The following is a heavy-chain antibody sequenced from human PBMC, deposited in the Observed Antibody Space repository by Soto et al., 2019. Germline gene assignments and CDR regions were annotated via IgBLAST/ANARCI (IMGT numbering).Heavy chain of an antibody. Sequence: EGQLVESGGGLVQPGGSLRLSCAVSGFTFSTYSMTWVRQAPGKGLEWVSYISSSSSVIYYADSVKGRITVSRDNAKNSLYLHMHSLRAEYTAVYYCARYVIILRAFDIWGQGTTVTVSS. J-gene: IGHJ3*02. CDR1: GFTFSTYS. V-gene: IGHV3-48*04. D-gene: IGHD2-21*01. CDR2: ISSSSSVI. CDR3: ARYVIILRAFDI.